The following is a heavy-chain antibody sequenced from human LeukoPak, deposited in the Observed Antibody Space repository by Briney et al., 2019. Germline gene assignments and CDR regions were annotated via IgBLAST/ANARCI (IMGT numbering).Heavy chain of an antibody. V-gene: IGHV3-48*01. CDR3: ARDVYGDYALDY. J-gene: IGHJ4*02. CDR2: ISSSSSTI. D-gene: IGHD4-17*01. CDR1: GFTFTRYS. Sequence: GGSLRLSCAASGFTFTRYSLNWVRQAPGKGLEWLSYISSSSSTIYYADSVKGRFTISRDNAKNSLFLQMNSLRAEDTAVYYCARDVYGDYALDYWGQGTLVTVSS.